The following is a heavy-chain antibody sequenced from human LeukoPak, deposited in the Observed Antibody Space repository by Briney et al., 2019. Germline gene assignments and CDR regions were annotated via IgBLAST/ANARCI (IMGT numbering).Heavy chain of an antibody. V-gene: IGHV3-7*04. Sequence: GGSLSLSCAASGFTFSNYWMSWVRQAPGKGLEWVANMKQDGSEKYYVDSAKGRFTISRDNAKNSLYLQMNSLRAEDTAVYYCARSLAAGFDIWGQGTMVTASS. CDR1: GFTFSNYW. CDR3: ARSLAAGFDI. D-gene: IGHD6-19*01. CDR2: MKQDGSEK. J-gene: IGHJ3*02.